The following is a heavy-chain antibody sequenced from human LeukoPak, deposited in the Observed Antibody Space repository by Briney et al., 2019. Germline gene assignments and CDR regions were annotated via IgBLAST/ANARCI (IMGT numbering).Heavy chain of an antibody. Sequence: PGGSLRLSCAASGFTFSSYGMHWVRQAPGKGLEWVAVIWYDGSNKYYADSVKGRFTISRDNSKNTLYLQMNSLRAEDTAVYYCARDPVNCSGGSCYSVLDYWGQGTPVTVSS. V-gene: IGHV3-33*01. CDR2: IWYDGSNK. D-gene: IGHD2-15*01. J-gene: IGHJ4*02. CDR3: ARDPVNCSGGSCYSVLDY. CDR1: GFTFSSYG.